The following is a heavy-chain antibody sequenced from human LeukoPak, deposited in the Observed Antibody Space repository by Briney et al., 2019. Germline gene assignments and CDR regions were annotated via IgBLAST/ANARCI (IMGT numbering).Heavy chain of an antibody. V-gene: IGHV1-18*04. J-gene: IGHJ4*02. Sequence: ASVKVSCKASGYTLSSYGVNWVRLAPGQGLEWMGWVSIYNGNTEYAQILQGRVTMATDTSTSTVYMELTSLRSDDTAVYYCASNPRGDSWTFDYWGQGTLVTVSS. CDR2: VSIYNGNT. CDR1: GYTLSSYG. D-gene: IGHD2-21*02. CDR3: ASNPRGDSWTFDY.